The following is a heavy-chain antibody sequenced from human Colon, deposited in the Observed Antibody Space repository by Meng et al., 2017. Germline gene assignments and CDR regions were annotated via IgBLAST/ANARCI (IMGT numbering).Heavy chain of an antibody. V-gene: IGHV4-4*02. D-gene: IGHD1-7*01. Sequence: QGQLTGSGTGLVKPAGTRSLTCPVSGDSISSDIWWSWVRQPPGKGLEWIGEVYHRGDTNYNPSLKSRVDISVDKSKNQFYLSLFSVTAADTAVYYCGRDQGRELINHWGQGTLVTVSS. CDR3: GRDQGRELINH. J-gene: IGHJ4*02. CDR2: VYHRGDT. CDR1: GDSISSDIW.